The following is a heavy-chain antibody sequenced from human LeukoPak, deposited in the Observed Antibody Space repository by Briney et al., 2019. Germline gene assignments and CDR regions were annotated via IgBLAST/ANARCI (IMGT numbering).Heavy chain of an antibody. J-gene: IGHJ4*02. CDR3: ARDHVIRQAPPGF. D-gene: IGHD3-10*01. Sequence: GGPLRLSCAASGLTFSVYAMHWARQAPAKGLEWVAVVWSDGTNKYYADSVKGRFTISRDNSKNTVYLQMNSLRAEDTAVYYCARDHVIRQAPPGFWGQGTLVTVSS. CDR2: VWSDGTNK. V-gene: IGHV3-33*08. CDR1: GLTFSVYA.